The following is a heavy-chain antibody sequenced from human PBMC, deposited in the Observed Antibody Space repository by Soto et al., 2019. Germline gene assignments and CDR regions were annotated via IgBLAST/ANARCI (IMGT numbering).Heavy chain of an antibody. CDR1: GDSLSTVDYF. CDR3: ARGRYCLTGRCFPNWFDS. V-gene: IGHV4-30-4*01. Sequence: SETLSLTCSVAGDSLSTVDYFWGWIRQPPGQALEYIGYIYKSTTTYYNPSFESRVAISLDTSKSQFSLNVTSVTAADSAVYFCARGRYCLTGRCFPNWFDSWGQGTLVTVSS. D-gene: IGHD2-15*01. J-gene: IGHJ5*01. CDR2: IYKSTTT.